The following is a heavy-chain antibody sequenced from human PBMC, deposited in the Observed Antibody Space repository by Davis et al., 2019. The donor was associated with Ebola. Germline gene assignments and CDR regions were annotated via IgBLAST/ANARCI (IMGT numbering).Heavy chain of an antibody. V-gene: IGHV4-59*08. J-gene: IGHJ6*02. D-gene: IGHD3-10*01. CDR1: GGSISSYY. CDR3: ARRSGYYYGMDV. CDR2: IYYSGST. Sequence: MPGGSLRLSCTVSGGSISSYYWSWIRQPPGKGLEWIGYIYYSGSTNYNPSLKSRVTTSVDTSKNQFSLKLSSVTAADTAVYYCARRSGYYYGMDVWGQGTTVTVSS.